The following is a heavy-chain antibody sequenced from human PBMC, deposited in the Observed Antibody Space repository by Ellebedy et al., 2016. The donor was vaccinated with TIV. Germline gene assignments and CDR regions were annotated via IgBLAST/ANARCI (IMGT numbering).Heavy chain of an antibody. CDR3: ARHQTGTKSIYYYYGMDV. CDR2: IYYSGST. V-gene: IGHV4-59*01. J-gene: IGHJ6*02. Sequence: SETLSLXXTVSGGSISSYYWSWIRQPPGKGLEWIGYIYYSGSTNYNPSLKSRVTISVDTSKNQFPLKLSSVTAADTAVYYCARHQTGTKSIYYYYGMDVWGQGTTVTVSS. D-gene: IGHD1-7*01. CDR1: GGSISSYY.